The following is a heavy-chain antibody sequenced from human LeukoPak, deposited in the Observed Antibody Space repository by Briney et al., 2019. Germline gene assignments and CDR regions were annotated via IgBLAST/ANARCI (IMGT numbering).Heavy chain of an antibody. CDR1: GGSFSGYH. Sequence: PSETLSLTCAVYGGSFSGYHWSWIRQPPGKGLEWIGEINHSGSTNYNPSLKSRVTISVDTSKNQFSLKLSSVTAADTAVYYCARSRRSVPRWFDPWGQGTLVTVSS. CDR3: ARSRRSVPRWFDP. D-gene: IGHD2-15*01. V-gene: IGHV4-34*01. J-gene: IGHJ5*02. CDR2: INHSGST.